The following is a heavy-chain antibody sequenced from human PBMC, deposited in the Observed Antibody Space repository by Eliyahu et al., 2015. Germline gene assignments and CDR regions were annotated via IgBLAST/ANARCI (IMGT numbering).Heavy chain of an antibody. CDR2: ISYDGSNK. CDR1: GFXFSSFA. V-gene: IGHV3-30*18. CDR3: AKDRTVSGSWFDS. D-gene: IGHD1-14*01. J-gene: IGHJ5*01. Sequence: QVQLVESGGGVVQPGRSLXLSCAAXGFXFSSFAMHWVRQAPGKGLEWVTIISYDGSNKYYGDSVKGRFTISRDNSKNTLYLQINSLRAEDTAVYYCAKDRTVSGSWFDSWGQGTLVTVSS.